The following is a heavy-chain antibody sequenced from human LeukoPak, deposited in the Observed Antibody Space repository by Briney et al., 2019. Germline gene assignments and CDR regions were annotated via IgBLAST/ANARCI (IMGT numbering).Heavy chain of an antibody. Sequence: SETLSLTCTVSGGSISSYYWSWIRQPPGKGLEWIGYIYYSGSTNYNPSLKNRVTFSVDTSKNQFSLNLSSVTAADTAVYYCARGYTSGWSPALDIWGQGTMVTVSS. J-gene: IGHJ3*02. V-gene: IGHV4-59*01. CDR2: IYYSGST. CDR1: GGSISSYY. D-gene: IGHD6-19*01. CDR3: ARGYTSGWSPALDI.